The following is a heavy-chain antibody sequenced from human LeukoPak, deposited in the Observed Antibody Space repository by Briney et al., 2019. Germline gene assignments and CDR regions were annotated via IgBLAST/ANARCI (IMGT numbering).Heavy chain of an antibody. V-gene: IGHV3-7*01. CDR2: IKQEGSQK. D-gene: IGHD2-2*01. Sequence: GGSLRLSCAASGFTFSGYWMSWVRQAPGKGLEWVANIKQEGSQKYYVDSEKGRFTISRDNAKNSLYLHMNSLRAEDTAVYYCARMVFPYCTSTRCSDYYYYYMDVWDKGTTVTVS. CDR1: GFTFSGYW. CDR3: ARMVFPYCTSTRCSDYYYYYMDV. J-gene: IGHJ6*03.